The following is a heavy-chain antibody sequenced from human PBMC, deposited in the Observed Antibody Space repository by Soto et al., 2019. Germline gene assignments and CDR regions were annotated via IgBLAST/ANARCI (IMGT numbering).Heavy chain of an antibody. Sequence: EVQLLESGGGLVQPGGSLRLSCAASGFTFSSYAMSWVRQAPGKWLEWVSAISGSGGSTYYADSGKGRVTISRDNSKNTLYLQMNSPRAEDTAVYYWEKDMIPDYDYIWGSYRSGNGFYPWGQGTLVTVSS. CDR1: GFTFSSYA. V-gene: IGHV3-23*01. J-gene: IGHJ5*02. CDR2: ISGSGGST. CDR3: EKDMIPDYDYIWGSYRSGNGFYP. D-gene: IGHD3-16*02.